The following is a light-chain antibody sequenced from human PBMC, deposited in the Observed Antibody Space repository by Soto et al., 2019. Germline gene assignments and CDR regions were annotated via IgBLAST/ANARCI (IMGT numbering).Light chain of an antibody. CDR3: QQYSNWPLIT. J-gene: IGKJ5*01. CDR2: GAS. Sequence: EIVMTQSPGTLSVSPGERATLSCRASQSVTTNLAWYQQRPGQAPRLLIYGASTRATGIPARFSGSGSGTEFTLTISSLQSEDFAVYHCQQYSNWPLITFGQGTRLEIK. CDR1: QSVTTN. V-gene: IGKV3-15*01.